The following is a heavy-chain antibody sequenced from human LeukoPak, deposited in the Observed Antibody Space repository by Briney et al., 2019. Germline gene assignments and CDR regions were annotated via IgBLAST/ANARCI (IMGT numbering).Heavy chain of an antibody. V-gene: IGHV3-33*01. D-gene: IGHD1-26*01. CDR2: IWPDGSNK. J-gene: IGHJ4*02. Sequence: PGGSLRLSCATSGFTFSTYGIHWVRQAPGKGLEWVAVIWPDGSNKYYADSVRGRFTISRDNSKNTLYLQMNSLRAEDTAVYYCARASGPFDYWGQGTLVTVSS. CDR3: ARASGPFDY. CDR1: GFTFSTYG.